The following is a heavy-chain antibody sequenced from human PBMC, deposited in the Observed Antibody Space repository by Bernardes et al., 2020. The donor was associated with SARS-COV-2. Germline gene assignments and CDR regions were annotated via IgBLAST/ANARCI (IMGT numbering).Heavy chain of an antibody. CDR2: ISCSGGST. Sequence: GGSLRLSCAASGFTFSSYAMSWVRQAPGKGLEWVSAISCSGGSTYYADSVKGRFTISRDNSKNTLYLQMNSLRAEDTAVYYCANSRSPLLPYDFDYWGQGTLVTVSS. J-gene: IGHJ4*02. CDR1: GFTFSSYA. D-gene: IGHD3-22*01. CDR3: ANSRSPLLPYDFDY. V-gene: IGHV3-23*01.